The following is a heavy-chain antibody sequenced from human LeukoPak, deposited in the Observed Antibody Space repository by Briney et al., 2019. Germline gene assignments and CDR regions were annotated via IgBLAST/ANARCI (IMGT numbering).Heavy chain of an antibody. V-gene: IGHV3-30*18. CDR2: ISYDGSNK. CDR3: AKDRAGVVVPAAWDLDY. J-gene: IGHJ4*02. CDR1: GFTFSSYG. Sequence: PGRSLRLSCAASGFTFSSYGMHWVRQAPGKGLEWVAVISYDGSNKYYADSVKGRFTISRDNSKNTLYLRMNSLRAEDTAVYYCAKDRAGVVVPAAWDLDYWGQGTPVTVSS. D-gene: IGHD2-2*01.